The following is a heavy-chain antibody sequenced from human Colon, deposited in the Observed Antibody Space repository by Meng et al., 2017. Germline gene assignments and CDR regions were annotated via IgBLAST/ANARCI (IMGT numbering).Heavy chain of an antibody. CDR3: ARGIRRGDYWFDP. J-gene: IGHJ5*02. CDR1: GYPFNNYD. D-gene: IGHD2-21*02. CDR2: MNPNSGNT. V-gene: IGHV1-8*03. Sequence: GARVKQPGASVKVSCKSSGYPFNNYDINGVRQATGQGLEWMGWMNPNSGNTGYAQKFQGRVTITMNTSMTTAYMELRSLRSDDTAIYYCARGIRRGDYWFDPWGQGTLVTVSS.